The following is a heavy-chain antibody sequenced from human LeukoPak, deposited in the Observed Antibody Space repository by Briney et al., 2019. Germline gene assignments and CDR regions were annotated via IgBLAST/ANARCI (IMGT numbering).Heavy chain of an antibody. CDR2: ISGSGGST. J-gene: IGHJ4*02. V-gene: IGHV3-23*01. CDR3: ATYRQVLLPFES. D-gene: IGHD2-8*02. Sequence: GGTLRLSCAASGFTFSSYGMSWVRQAPGKGLEWVSTISGSGGSTYYADSVKGRFTISRDNSKNTLYLQMNSLRAEDTAIYYCATYRQVLLPFESWGQGTLVTVSS. CDR1: GFTFSSYG.